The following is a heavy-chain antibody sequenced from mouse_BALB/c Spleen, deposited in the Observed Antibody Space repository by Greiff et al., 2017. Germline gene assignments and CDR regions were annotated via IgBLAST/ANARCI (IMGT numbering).Heavy chain of an antibody. Sequence: VKLMESGPGLVAPSQSLSITCTVSGFSLTSYGVHWVRQPPGKGLEWLGVIWAGGSTNYNSALMSRLSISKDNSKSQVFLKMNSLQTDDTAMYYCARDYYGSRNYAMDYWGQGTSVTVSS. CDR2: IWAGGST. D-gene: IGHD1-1*01. CDR1: GFSLTSYG. V-gene: IGHV2-9*02. CDR3: ARDYYGSRNYAMDY. J-gene: IGHJ4*01.